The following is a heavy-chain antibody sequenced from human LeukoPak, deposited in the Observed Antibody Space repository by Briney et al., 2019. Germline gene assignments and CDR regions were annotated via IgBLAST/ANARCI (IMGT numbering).Heavy chain of an antibody. CDR2: IDQGGSVR. CDR1: GFSFSTYW. Sequence: GGSLRLSCAASGFSFSTYWMSWVRQTPVKGLEFVANIDQGGSVRNYMDSLKGRCTISRDNAKKSLYLEINSLRADDTAVYYCARDPKSSSFDLWGRGALVTVSS. J-gene: IGHJ4*02. CDR3: ARDPKSSSFDL. V-gene: IGHV3-7*01. D-gene: IGHD6-13*01.